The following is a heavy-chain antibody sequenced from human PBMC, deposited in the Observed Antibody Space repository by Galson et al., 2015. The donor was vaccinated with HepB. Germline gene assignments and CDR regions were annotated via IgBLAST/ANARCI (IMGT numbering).Heavy chain of an antibody. D-gene: IGHD3-10*01. V-gene: IGHV3-30*18. CDR1: GFAFRDYA. Sequence: SLRLSCAASGFAFRDYAMHWVRQAPGKGLEWVAVTSFDGSNRYYGASVKGRFTISRDNSKNALYLQMNSLRAEDTGVYYCAKGSGLKYFGDPRQTGDWFDSWGQGILVTVSS. CDR2: TSFDGSNR. J-gene: IGHJ5*01. CDR3: AKGSGLKYFGDPRQTGDWFDS.